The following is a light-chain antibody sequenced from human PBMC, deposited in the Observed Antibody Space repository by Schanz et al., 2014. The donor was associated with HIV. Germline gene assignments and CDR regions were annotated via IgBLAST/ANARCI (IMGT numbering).Light chain of an antibody. V-gene: IGLV2-14*03. CDR1: SSDFGTSNY. J-gene: IGLJ2*01. CDR2: DVN. CDR3: SSYTSDSIMV. Sequence: QSALTQPASVSGSPGQSITISCTGTSSDFGTSNYVSWYQHHPGKAPKLIIYDVNHRPSGVSYRFSGSKSGNTASLTISGLRSEDEADYSCSSYTSDSIMVFGGGTKVTVL.